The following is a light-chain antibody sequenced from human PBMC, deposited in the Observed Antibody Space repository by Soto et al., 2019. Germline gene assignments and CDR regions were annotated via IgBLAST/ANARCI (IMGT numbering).Light chain of an antibody. CDR1: QSVSGN. Sequence: EIVMTQSPATLSVSPGERATLSCRASQSVSGNLAWYQQKPGQAPRLLIYGASTRANGIPARFSGRGSGAEFTLTISSLQSEDFAVYYCQQYNNWFSITFGQGTRLEIK. V-gene: IGKV3-15*01. CDR3: QQYNNWFSIT. J-gene: IGKJ5*01. CDR2: GAS.